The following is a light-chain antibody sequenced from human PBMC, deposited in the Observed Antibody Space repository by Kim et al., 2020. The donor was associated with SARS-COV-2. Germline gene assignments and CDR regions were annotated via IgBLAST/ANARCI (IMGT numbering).Light chain of an antibody. CDR2: KAS. J-gene: IGKJ2*01. CDR1: QSVDFW. V-gene: IGKV1-5*03. CDR3: QQYKSSPVT. Sequence: DIQMTQSPSTLSASVGDRVTITCRASQSVDFWLAWYQQKPGKAPELLIYKASNLESGVPSRFSGSRSGTDFTLTISSLQPDDFATYYCQQYKSSPVTFGQGTKLEI.